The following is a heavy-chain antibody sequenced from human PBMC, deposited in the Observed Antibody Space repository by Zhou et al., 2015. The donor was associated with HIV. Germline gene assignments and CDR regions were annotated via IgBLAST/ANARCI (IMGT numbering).Heavy chain of an antibody. CDR2: ITPLFGTP. CDR3: ARRYCSGGSCYPFSFDY. D-gene: IGHD2-15*01. V-gene: IGHV1-69*01. Sequence: QVQLVQSGAEVKKPGSSVKVSCKASGGTFSTSSLSWVRQAPGQGLEWMGGITPLFGTPSYAPNFQGRVTITADESTSTAYMELSSLRSEDTAVYYCARRYCSGGSCYPFSFDYWGQGTLVTVSS. CDR1: GGTFSTSS. J-gene: IGHJ4*02.